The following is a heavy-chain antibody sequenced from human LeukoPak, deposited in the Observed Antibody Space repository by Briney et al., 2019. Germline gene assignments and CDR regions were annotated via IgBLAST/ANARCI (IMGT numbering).Heavy chain of an antibody. D-gene: IGHD1-26*01. Sequence: PSETLSLTCAVYGGSFSGYYWSWIRQPPGKGLEWIGEINHSGSTNYNPSLKSRVTISVDTSKNQFSLRLSFVTAADTAVYYCAREGIVRTYDQWGQGTLVTVSS. CDR2: INHSGST. J-gene: IGHJ4*02. CDR1: GGSFSGYY. V-gene: IGHV4-34*01. CDR3: AREGIVRTYDQ.